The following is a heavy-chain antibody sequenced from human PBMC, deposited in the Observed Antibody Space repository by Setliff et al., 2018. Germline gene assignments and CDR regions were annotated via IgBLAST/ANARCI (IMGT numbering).Heavy chain of an antibody. CDR2: INHSGGT. V-gene: IGHV4-34*01. D-gene: IGHD6-6*01. CDR3: ARGRNVAARLLDS. CDR1: GGSFSDYY. J-gene: IGHJ4*02. Sequence: PSETLSLTCAAHGGSFSDYYWTWIRQPPGKGLEWIGEINHSGGTKYSPSLESRVTISVDPSKNQFSLKVTSVTAADTAVYYCARGRNVAARLLDSWGRGTLVTVSS.